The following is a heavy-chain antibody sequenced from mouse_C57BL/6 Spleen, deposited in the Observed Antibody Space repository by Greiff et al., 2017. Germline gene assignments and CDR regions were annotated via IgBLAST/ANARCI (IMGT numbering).Heavy chain of an antibody. D-gene: IGHD1-2*01. CDR3: ARPISITTAPDY. CDR2: INPYNGGT. Sequence: EVQLQQSGPVLVKPGASVKMTCKASGYTFTDYYMNWVKQSHGKSLEWIGVINPYNGGTSYNQKFKGKATLTVDKSSSTAYMELNSLTSEDSAVYYCARPISITTAPDYWGQGTTLTVSS. CDR1: GYTFTDYY. V-gene: IGHV1-19*01. J-gene: IGHJ2*01.